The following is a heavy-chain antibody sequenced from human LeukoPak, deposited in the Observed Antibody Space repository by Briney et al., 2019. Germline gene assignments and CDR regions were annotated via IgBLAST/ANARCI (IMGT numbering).Heavy chain of an antibody. V-gene: IGHV3-30*18. D-gene: IGHD3-10*01. CDR3: AKDFSPSGFGERYFDY. J-gene: IGHJ4*02. CDR2: ISYDGSDK. CDR1: GFIFSSYG. Sequence: PGRSLRLSCAASGFIFSSYGMHWVRQAPGKGLEWVAIISYDGSDKYYADSVKGRFTISRDNSKNTLFLQMNSLRAEDSAVYYCAKDFSPSGFGERYFDYWGQGTLVTVSS.